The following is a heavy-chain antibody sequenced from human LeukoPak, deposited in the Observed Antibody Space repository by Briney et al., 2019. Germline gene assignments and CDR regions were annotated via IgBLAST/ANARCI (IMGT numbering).Heavy chain of an antibody. CDR1: GGSISSSSYY. CDR3: ARGAGDYALTTLDY. Sequence: SETLSLTCTVSGGSISSSSYYWGWIRQPPGKGLEWIGSIHYSGSAYYNPSLKSRVTISVDTSKNQFSLRMSSVTAADTAVYYCARGAGDYALTTLDYWGQGALVTVSS. V-gene: IGHV4-39*01. J-gene: IGHJ4*02. CDR2: IHYSGSA. D-gene: IGHD4-17*01.